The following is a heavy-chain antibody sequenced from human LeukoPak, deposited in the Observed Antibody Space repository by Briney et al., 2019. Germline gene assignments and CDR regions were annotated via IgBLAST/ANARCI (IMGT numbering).Heavy chain of an antibody. CDR2: IYHSGST. Sequence: SETLSLTCAVSGGSISSSNWWSWVRQPPGKGLEWIGEIYHSGSTNYNPSLKSRVTISVDTSKNQFSLKLSSVTAADTAVYYCAKDSSTWGNLAGHFDSWGQGTLVTVSS. D-gene: IGHD6-13*01. J-gene: IGHJ4*02. V-gene: IGHV4-4*02. CDR1: GGSISSSNW. CDR3: AKDSSTWGNLAGHFDS.